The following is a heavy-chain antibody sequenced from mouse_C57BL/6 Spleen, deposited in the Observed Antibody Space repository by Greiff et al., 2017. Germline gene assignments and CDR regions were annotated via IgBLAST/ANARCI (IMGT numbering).Heavy chain of an antibody. CDR2: IYPGDGDT. D-gene: IGHD2-4*01. J-gene: IGHJ4*01. CDR1: GYAFSSYW. CDR3: SRGFYDYDEGGSMDY. Sequence: QVQLQQSGAELVKPGASVKISCKASGYAFSSYWMNWVKQRPGKGLEWIGQIYPGDGDTNYNGKFKGKATLTADKSSSTAYMQLSSLTSEDSAVYFCSRGFYDYDEGGSMDYWGQGTSVTVSS. V-gene: IGHV1-80*01.